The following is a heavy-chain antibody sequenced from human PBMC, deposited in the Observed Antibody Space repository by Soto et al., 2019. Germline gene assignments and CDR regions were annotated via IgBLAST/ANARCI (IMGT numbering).Heavy chain of an antibody. V-gene: IGHV3-7*03. Sequence: PGGSLRLSCAACGFTFSNYWLSWVRQAPWKGLEWVANIKKDGSEKYYVGSVVGRFTISRDNAENSLYLQMNSLRAEDTAVYYCARLYLAATITSLDYWGQGTLVAVCS. CDR3: ARLYLAATITSLDY. CDR1: GFTFSNYW. J-gene: IGHJ4*02. D-gene: IGHD5-12*01. CDR2: IKKDGSEK.